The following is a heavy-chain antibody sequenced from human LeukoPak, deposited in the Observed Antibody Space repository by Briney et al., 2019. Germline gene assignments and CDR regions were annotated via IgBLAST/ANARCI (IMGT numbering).Heavy chain of an antibody. CDR3: ARASGYSSSWYDY. D-gene: IGHD6-13*01. CDR2: IYYSGST. CDR1: GGSISSYY. J-gene: IGHJ4*02. V-gene: IGHV4-59*01. Sequence: SKTLSLTCPVSGGSISSYYWSWIRQPPGKGLEWIGYIYYSGSTNYNPSLKSRVTISVDTSKNQFSLKLSSVTAADTAVYYCARASGYSSSWYDYWGQGTLVTVSS.